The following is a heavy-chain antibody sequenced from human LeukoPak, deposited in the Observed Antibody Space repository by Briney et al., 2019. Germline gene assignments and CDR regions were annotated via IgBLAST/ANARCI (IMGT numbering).Heavy chain of an antibody. D-gene: IGHD1-26*01. CDR1: GFTFSSYA. V-gene: IGHV3-30-3*01. J-gene: IGHJ6*02. CDR3: ARDTSRGVYYYYGMDV. CDR2: ISYDGSNK. Sequence: PGRSLRLSCAASGFTFSSYAMHWVRQAPGKGLEWVAVISYDGSNKYYADSVKGRFTISRDNSKNTLYLQMNSLRAEDTAVYYCARDTSRGVYYYYGMDVWGQGTTVTVSS.